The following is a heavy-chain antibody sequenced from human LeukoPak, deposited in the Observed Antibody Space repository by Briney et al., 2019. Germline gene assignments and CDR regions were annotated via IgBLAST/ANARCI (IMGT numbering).Heavy chain of an antibody. V-gene: IGHV4-59*12. CDR1: GGSISSYY. J-gene: IGHJ4*02. CDR3: ARDAWNGNSPLDY. CDR2: IDYSGSA. D-gene: IGHD3-3*01. Sequence: PSETLSLTCTVSGGSISSYYWSWIRQSPGKGLEWIGYIDYSGSAYYNLSFKSRVTISVDTAKSQFSLDLRSVTAADTAVYYCARDAWNGNSPLDYWGQGTLVTVSS.